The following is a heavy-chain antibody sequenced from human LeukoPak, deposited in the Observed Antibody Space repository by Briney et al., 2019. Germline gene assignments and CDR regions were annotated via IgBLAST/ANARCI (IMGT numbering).Heavy chain of an antibody. V-gene: IGHV4-61*02. CDR1: GGSISSGSYY. Sequence: SETLSLTCTVSGGSISSGSYYWSWIRQPAGKGLEWIGRIYTSGSTNYNPSLKSRVTISVDTSKNQFSLKLRSVTAADTAVYYCARVASGSYNYYFDYWGQGTLVTVSS. D-gene: IGHD1-26*01. CDR3: ARVASGSYNYYFDY. J-gene: IGHJ4*02. CDR2: IYTSGST.